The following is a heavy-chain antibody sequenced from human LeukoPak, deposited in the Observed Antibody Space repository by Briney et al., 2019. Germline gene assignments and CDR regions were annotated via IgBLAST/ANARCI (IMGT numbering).Heavy chain of an antibody. CDR2: IRYDGSNK. J-gene: IGHJ4*02. CDR3: AKDLVGYYYDSSGYYDY. Sequence: GGSLRLSCAASGFTFSSYWMSWVRQAPGKGLEWVAFIRYDGSNKYYADSVKGRFTISRDNSKNTLYLQMNSLRAEDTAVYYCAKDLVGYYYDSSGYYDYWGQGALVTVSS. D-gene: IGHD3-22*01. V-gene: IGHV3-30*02. CDR1: GFTFSSYW.